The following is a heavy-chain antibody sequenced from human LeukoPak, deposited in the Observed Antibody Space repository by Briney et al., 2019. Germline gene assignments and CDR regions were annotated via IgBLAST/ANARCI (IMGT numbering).Heavy chain of an antibody. D-gene: IGHD3-22*01. V-gene: IGHV4-59*01. CDR3: ARGRGDSRGTSFDY. J-gene: IGHJ4*02. CDR1: GGSISTYY. CDR2: IYYTGST. Sequence: NPSETLSLTCTVSGGSISTYYWSWLRQPPGKGLEWIGYIYYTGSTTYNPSLRSRVAISIDTSKNQFSLRLNSVTAADTAVYYCARGRGDSRGTSFDYWGQGTLVTVSS.